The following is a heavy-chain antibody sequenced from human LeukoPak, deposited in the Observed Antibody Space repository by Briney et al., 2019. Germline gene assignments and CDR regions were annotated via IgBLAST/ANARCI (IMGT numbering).Heavy chain of an antibody. CDR3: AREGY. J-gene: IGHJ4*02. V-gene: IGHV3-33*01. CDR2: TWYDGSNK. Sequence: EGSLTLSCAASGFTFSSYGMHWVRQVPGKGLEWVAVTWYDGSNKYYADSVKGRFTISRDNSKNTLYLQMSSLRAEDTAVYYCAREGYWGQGTLVTVSS. CDR1: GFTFSSYG.